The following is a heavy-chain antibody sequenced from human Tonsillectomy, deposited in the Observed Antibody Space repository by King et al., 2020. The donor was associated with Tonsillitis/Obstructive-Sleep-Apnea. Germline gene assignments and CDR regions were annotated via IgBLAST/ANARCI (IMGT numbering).Heavy chain of an antibody. CDR1: GGSISSSSYY. Sequence: LQLQESGPGLVKPSETLSLTCTVSGGSISSSSYYWGWIRQPPGKGLEWIGSIYYSGSTYYNPSLKSRVTISVDTSKNQFSLKLSSVSAADTAVYYCSTHLPPPVCSSTSCYFPPDYWGQGTLVTVSS. J-gene: IGHJ4*02. CDR2: IYYSGST. CDR3: STHLPPPVCSSTSCYFPPDY. V-gene: IGHV4-39*01. D-gene: IGHD2-2*01.